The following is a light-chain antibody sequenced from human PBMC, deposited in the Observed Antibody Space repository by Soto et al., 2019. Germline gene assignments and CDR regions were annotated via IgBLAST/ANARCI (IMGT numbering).Light chain of an antibody. CDR3: SSYAASDSFVV. CDR1: SSDVGGYNY. J-gene: IGLJ2*01. V-gene: IGLV2-8*01. CDR2: EVY. Sequence: ALTQPPSASGSPGQSVTISCTGTSSDVGGYNYVSWYQHHPDKAPKLIIYEVYKRPSGVPDRFSGSKSGNTASLTVSGLQAEDEAEYYCSSYAASDSFVVFGGGTKVTVL.